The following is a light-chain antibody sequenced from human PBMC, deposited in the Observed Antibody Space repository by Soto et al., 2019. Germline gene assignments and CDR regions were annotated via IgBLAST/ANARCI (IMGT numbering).Light chain of an antibody. CDR3: HHTSLPPLP. V-gene: IGKV1-39*01. Sequence: IRMSEAPASLFASVGDRVTITCRASQSITYVNWYQQKPGKAPKLLIYAASSLQSGVPSRFSGSGSATHFTLTLSSLQPEDFVRYYCHHTSLPPLPFGGGTKVDIK. CDR1: QSITY. J-gene: IGKJ4*01. CDR2: AAS.